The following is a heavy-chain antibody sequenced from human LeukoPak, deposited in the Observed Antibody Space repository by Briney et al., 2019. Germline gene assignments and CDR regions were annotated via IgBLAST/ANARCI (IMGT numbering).Heavy chain of an antibody. Sequence: PGGSLRLSCAASGFTLSGYGMHWVRQAPGKGLEWVAVISYDGSNKYYADSVKGRFTISRDNSKNTLYLQMNSLRAEDTAVYYCAKETDTDSGSYPRDWGQGTLVTVSS. V-gene: IGHV3-30*18. CDR3: AKETDTDSGSYPRD. D-gene: IGHD1-26*01. CDR1: GFTLSGYG. CDR2: ISYDGSNK. J-gene: IGHJ4*02.